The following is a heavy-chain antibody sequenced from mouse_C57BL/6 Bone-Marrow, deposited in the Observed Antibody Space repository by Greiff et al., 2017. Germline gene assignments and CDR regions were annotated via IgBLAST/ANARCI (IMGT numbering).Heavy chain of an antibody. Sequence: EVKLVESGPGLVKPSQSLSLTCSVTGSSITSGYYWNWIRQFPGNKLEWLGSISYDGSNNYNPSLKNRISITRDTSKNQFFLKLNSVTTEDTSTYDCAGHDGYYVWYFDVWGTGTTVTVSS. CDR2: ISYDGSN. CDR1: GSSITSGYY. V-gene: IGHV3-6*01. D-gene: IGHD2-3*01. J-gene: IGHJ1*03. CDR3: AGHDGYYVWYFDV.